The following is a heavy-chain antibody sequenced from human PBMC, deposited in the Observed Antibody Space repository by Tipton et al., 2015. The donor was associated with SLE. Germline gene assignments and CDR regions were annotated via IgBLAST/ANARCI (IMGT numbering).Heavy chain of an antibody. D-gene: IGHD2-15*01. CDR3: ARHIDCINHRCYSPWFDP. J-gene: IGHJ5*02. V-gene: IGHV4-59*01. Sequence: TLSLTCTVSGGSISSYYWSWIRQPPGKGLEWIGYIYYSGSTNFNPSLNSRVTISVDTSKNQFSLKLSSVTAADTAVYYCARHIDCINHRCYSPWFDPWGQGTLVTVSS. CDR2: IYYSGST. CDR1: GGSISSYY.